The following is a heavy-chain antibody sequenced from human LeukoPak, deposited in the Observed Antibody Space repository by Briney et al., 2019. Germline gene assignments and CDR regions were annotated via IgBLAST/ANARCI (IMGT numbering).Heavy chain of an antibody. CDR1: GFTFSSYE. Sequence: PGGSLRLSCAASGFTFSSYEMNWVRQAPGKGLEWVSYISSSNTIYYADSVKGRFTISRDNAKNSLYLQMNSLRAEDTAVYYCARDPVVGAIDYWGQGTLVTVSS. CDR2: ISSSNTI. CDR3: ARDPVVGAIDY. V-gene: IGHV3-48*03. D-gene: IGHD1-26*01. J-gene: IGHJ4*02.